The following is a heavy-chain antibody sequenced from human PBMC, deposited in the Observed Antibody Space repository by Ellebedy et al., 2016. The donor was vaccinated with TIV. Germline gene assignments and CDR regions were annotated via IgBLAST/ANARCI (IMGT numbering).Heavy chain of an antibody. V-gene: IGHV1-8*01. Sequence: ASVKVSXXASGYTFTSYDINWVRQATGQGLEWMGWMNPNSGNTGYAQKFQGRVTMTRNTSISTAYMELSSLRSEDTAVYYCARARVKDYDFWSAYYYGDNWFDPWGQGTLVTVSS. CDR2: MNPNSGNT. J-gene: IGHJ5*02. D-gene: IGHD3-3*01. CDR3: ARARVKDYDFWSAYYYGDNWFDP. CDR1: GYTFTSYD.